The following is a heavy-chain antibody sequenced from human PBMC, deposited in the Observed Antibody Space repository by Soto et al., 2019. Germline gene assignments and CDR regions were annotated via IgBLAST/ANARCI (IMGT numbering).Heavy chain of an antibody. CDR1: GFAFSSYA. CDR3: ARDTPPDDIFSLDC. D-gene: IGHD3-9*01. CDR2: ISYDGSNK. J-gene: IGHJ4*02. V-gene: IGHV3-30-3*01. Sequence: GGSLRLSCAASGFAFSSYAMHLVRKAPGKGLEWVAVISYDGSNKYYADSVKGRFTISRDNSKNMLYLQMNSLRAEDTAVYYCARDTPPDDIFSLDCWGQGTLVTVSS.